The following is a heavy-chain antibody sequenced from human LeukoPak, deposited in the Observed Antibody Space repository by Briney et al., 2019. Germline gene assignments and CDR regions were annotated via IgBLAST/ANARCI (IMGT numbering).Heavy chain of an antibody. CDR1: GGSFSGYY. D-gene: IGHD3-3*01. J-gene: IGHJ4*02. V-gene: IGHV4-34*01. CDR3: ARRPFYDFWRKYDY. CDR2: INHSGST. Sequence: SETLSLTCAVYGGSFSGYYWSWIRQPPGKGLEWIGEINHSGSTNYNPSLKSRVTISVDTSKNQFSLELSSVTAADTAVYYCARRPFYDFWRKYDYWGQGTLVTVSS.